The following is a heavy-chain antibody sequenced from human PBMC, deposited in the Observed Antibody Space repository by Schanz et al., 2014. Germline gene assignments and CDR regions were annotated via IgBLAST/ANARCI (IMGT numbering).Heavy chain of an antibody. J-gene: IGHJ4*02. CDR3: ARGSYYFDY. D-gene: IGHD1-26*01. CDR1: GYTFTRSG. CDR2: IGGSDGNT. Sequence: QVQLVQSGGEVKTPGASVKVSCKASGYTFTRSGISWVRQAPGQGLEWMGWIGGSDGNTNFAQKFQGRVTMTTDTSTSTVYMELTSLTSDDTAVYYCARGSYYFDYWGQGTLVTASS. V-gene: IGHV1-18*01.